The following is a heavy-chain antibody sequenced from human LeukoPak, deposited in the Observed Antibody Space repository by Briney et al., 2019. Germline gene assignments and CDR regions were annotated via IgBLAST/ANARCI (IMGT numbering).Heavy chain of an antibody. CDR3: ARWNDYVWGSYRFDY. J-gene: IGHJ4*02. Sequence: ASVKVSCKASGYTFTSYGISWVRQAPGQGLEWMGWISAYNGNTSYAQKLQGGVTMTTDTSTSTAYMELRSLRSDDTAVYYCARWNDYVWGSYRFDYWGQGTLVTVSS. V-gene: IGHV1-18*01. CDR2: ISAYNGNT. D-gene: IGHD3-16*02. CDR1: GYTFTSYG.